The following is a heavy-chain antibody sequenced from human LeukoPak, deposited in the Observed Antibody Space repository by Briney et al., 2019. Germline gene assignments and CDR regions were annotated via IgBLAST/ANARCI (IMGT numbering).Heavy chain of an antibody. CDR3: ARDEGFWSGSDY. CDR2: IYSGGST. Sequence: GGSLRLSCAASGFTVSSNYMSWVRQAPGKGLEWVSVIYSGGSTYYADSVKGRFTISRDNSKNTLYLQLNSLRVEDTAVYYCARDEGFWSGSDYWGQGTLVTVSS. V-gene: IGHV3-53*01. CDR1: GFTVSSNY. J-gene: IGHJ4*02. D-gene: IGHD3-3*01.